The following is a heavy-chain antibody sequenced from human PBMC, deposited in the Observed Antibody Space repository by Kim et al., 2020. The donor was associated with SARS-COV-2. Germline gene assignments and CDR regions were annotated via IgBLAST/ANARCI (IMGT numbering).Heavy chain of an antibody. CDR2: TNSDGTTI. Sequence: GGSLRLSCAASGFTFSDSWMHWVRQTPEKGLQWVSRTNSDGTTIQYGDSVRGRFTISRDNAKNTLYLQMNSLRAEDLAVYYCARGSGNFGFDYWGQGVLVTVSS. J-gene: IGHJ4*02. V-gene: IGHV3-74*01. D-gene: IGHD1-26*01. CDR1: GFTFSDSW. CDR3: ARGSGNFGFDY.